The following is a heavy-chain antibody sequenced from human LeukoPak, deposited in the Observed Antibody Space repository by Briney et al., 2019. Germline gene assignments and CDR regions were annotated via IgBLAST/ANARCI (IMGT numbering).Heavy chain of an antibody. CDR2: ISAYNGNT. D-gene: IGHD6-19*01. Sequence: WASVKVSCKASGYTFTNYGISWVRQAPGQGLEWMGWISAYNGNTNYAQKLQGRVTMTTDTSTSTAYMELRSLRSDDTAVYYCAREVSSGWLGDLREDYYYMDVWGKGTTVTISS. V-gene: IGHV1-18*01. CDR1: GYTFTNYG. CDR3: AREVSSGWLGDLREDYYYMDV. J-gene: IGHJ6*03.